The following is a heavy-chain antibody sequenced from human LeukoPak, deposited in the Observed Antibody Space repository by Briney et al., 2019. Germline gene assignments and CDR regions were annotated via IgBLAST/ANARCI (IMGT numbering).Heavy chain of an antibody. CDR3: VRDGDDFNFDY. CDR1: GFTFRSYW. Sequence: GSPRLSCAASGFTFRSYWVHRGRQTSGKGLEGVSRVIRDGSFTNYADSVKGRFTISRDNAKNTLYLQMSSLRAEDTAVYFCVRDGDDFNFDYWGQGSLVTVSS. CDR2: VIRDGSFT. D-gene: IGHD5-24*01. J-gene: IGHJ4*02. V-gene: IGHV3-74*01.